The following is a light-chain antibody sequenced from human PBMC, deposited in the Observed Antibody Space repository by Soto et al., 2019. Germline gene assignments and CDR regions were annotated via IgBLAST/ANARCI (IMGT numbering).Light chain of an antibody. J-gene: IGKJ1*01. CDR1: QTISSW. CDR3: QHYNSYSEA. V-gene: IGKV1-5*01. CDR2: DAS. Sequence: DIQMTQSPSTVSASVGDRFTITCRASQTISSWLAWYQQKPGKAPKLLVYDASTLQSGVASRFSGSGSGTEFTLTISSLQPDDFATYYCQHYNSYSEAFGQGTKVDIK.